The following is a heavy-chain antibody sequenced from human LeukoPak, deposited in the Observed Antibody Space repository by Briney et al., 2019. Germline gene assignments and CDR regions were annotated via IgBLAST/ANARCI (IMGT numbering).Heavy chain of an antibody. Sequence: PSETLSLTCSVAGPSISSYYWNWVRQPPGKGLECIWYIYYSVNTKYNTSLETRVTISVNTSKNQFLIKVSSVTAADKDGYYCASTFQGTFDDWGQGTLVTVSS. CDR3: ASTFQGTFDD. J-gene: IGHJ4*02. CDR1: GPSISSYY. V-gene: IGHV4-59*01. CDR2: IYYSVNT. D-gene: IGHD2/OR15-2a*01.